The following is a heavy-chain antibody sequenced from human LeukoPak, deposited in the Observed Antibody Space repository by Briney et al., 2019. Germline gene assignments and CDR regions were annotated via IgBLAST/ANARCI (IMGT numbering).Heavy chain of an antibody. CDR2: IWFDGKTT. CDR1: GFTFSTHA. CDR3: TRDPPSSGWSFDY. D-gene: IGHD6-19*01. J-gene: IGHJ4*02. Sequence: GGSLRLSCAASGFTFSTHAMHWVRQAPAKGLEWVAMIWFDGKTTHYVNSVKGRFTISRDNPKNTVDLRMNSLRAEDTAVYYCTRDPPSSGWSFDYWGQGTLVTVSS. V-gene: IGHV3-33*01.